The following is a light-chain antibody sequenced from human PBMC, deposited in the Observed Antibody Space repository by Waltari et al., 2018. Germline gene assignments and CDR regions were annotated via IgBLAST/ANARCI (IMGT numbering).Light chain of an antibody. CDR1: QSVSKY. V-gene: IGKV3-20*01. J-gene: IGKJ1*01. Sequence: EIVLTQSPGTLSLSPGERATLSCRASQSVSKYLAWYQQRPGQPPRLRIYAASTRATGSPDRFSGSVSGTDFSLTISRLEPEDFAVYYCQNHERLPATFGQGTKVEIK. CDR3: QNHERLPAT. CDR2: AAS.